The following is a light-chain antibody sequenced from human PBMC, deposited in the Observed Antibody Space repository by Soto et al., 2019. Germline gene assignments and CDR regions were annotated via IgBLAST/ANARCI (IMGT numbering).Light chain of an antibody. CDR2: RAS. V-gene: IGKV3-15*01. J-gene: IGKJ5*01. Sequence: EIVLTQSPATLSLSPGERATLSCRASYSVSNNLAWYQQKPGQTPRLLIYRASTRATGIAVRFSGSGSGTDFTLTIASLQSEDFAVYYCQQYDRWPMTFGQGTRLEI. CDR1: YSVSNN. CDR3: QQYDRWPMT.